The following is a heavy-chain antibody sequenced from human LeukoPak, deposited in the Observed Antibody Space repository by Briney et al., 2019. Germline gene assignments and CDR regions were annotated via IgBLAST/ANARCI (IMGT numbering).Heavy chain of an antibody. D-gene: IGHD6-13*01. V-gene: IGHV4-34*01. CDR1: GGSFSGYY. CDR2: INHSGST. CDR3: AIPLAAAALGY. Sequence: MSSETLSLTCAVYGGSFSGYYWSWIRQPPGKGLEWIGEINHSGSTNYNPSLKSRVTISVDTSKNQFSLKLSSVTAADTAVYYCAIPLAAAALGYWGQGTLVTVSS. J-gene: IGHJ4*02.